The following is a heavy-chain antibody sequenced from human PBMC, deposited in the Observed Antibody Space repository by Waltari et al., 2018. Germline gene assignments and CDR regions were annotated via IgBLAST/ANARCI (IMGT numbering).Heavy chain of an antibody. CDR3: AREKDYGDYDWFDP. CDR2: ISSSSSYI. CDR1: GGSISSYY. V-gene: IGHV3-21*01. D-gene: IGHD4-17*01. Sequence: VQLQESGPGLVKPSETLSLTCTVSGGSISSYYWSWVRQAPGKGLEWVSSISSSSSYIYYADSVKGRFTISRDNAKNSLYLQMNSLRAEDTAVYYCAREKDYGDYDWFDPWGQGTLVIVSS. J-gene: IGHJ5*02.